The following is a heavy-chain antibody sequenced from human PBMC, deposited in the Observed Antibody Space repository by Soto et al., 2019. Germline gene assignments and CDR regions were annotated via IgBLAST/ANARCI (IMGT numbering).Heavy chain of an antibody. CDR3: AIDQMHDYNYDSSSYWRGAFDV. J-gene: IGHJ3*01. V-gene: IGHV3-21*01. CDR1: GFPFTTYT. CDR2: IDSSGKFI. Sequence: AGGSLRLSCAASGFPFTTYTMNWVRQTPGKGLEWVSSIDSSGKFIYYADSMKGRFTISRDDAKKLLFLQMNSLRAEDTAVYYCAIDQMHDYNYDSSSYWRGAFDVWGQGIRVTVSS. D-gene: IGHD3-22*01.